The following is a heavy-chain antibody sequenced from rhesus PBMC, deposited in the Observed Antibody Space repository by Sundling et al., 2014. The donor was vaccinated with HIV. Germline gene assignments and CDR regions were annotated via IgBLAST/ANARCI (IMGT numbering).Heavy chain of an antibody. CDR1: GGSISSGYYY. Sequence: QVQLQESGPGLVKPSETLSLTCAVSGGSISSGYYYWSWIRQPPGKGLEWIGYITYSGSTSYNPSLKSRVTISRDTSKNQFSLKLSSVTAADTAVYYCARDSWNSYCYWGQGVLVTVSS. CDR2: ITYSGST. V-gene: IGHV4-122*02. D-gene: IGHD1-1-1*01. CDR3: ARDSWNSYCY. J-gene: IGHJ4*01.